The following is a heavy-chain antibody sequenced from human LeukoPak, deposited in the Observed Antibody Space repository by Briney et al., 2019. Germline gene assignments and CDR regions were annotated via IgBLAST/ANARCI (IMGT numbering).Heavy chain of an antibody. CDR3: ARGASSGYSGSYQYYFDY. CDR1: GYIFTSYG. Sequence: ASVKVSCKASGYIFTSYGISWVRQAPGQGLEWMGWISVYNGNTNYPQRLQGRVTMTTDTSTTTAYMELRSLRSDDTAVYYCARGASSGYSGSYQYYFDYWGQGTLVTVSS. CDR2: ISVYNGNT. V-gene: IGHV1-18*01. J-gene: IGHJ4*02. D-gene: IGHD1-26*01.